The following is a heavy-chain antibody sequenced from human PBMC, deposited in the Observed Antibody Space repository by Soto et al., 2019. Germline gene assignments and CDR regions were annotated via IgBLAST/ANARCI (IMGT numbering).Heavy chain of an antibody. V-gene: IGHV3-48*01. D-gene: IGHD6-19*01. CDR1: GFTFSSYS. CDR3: ARDHPLYIAVAGNGYDY. Sequence: GGSLRLSCAASGFTFSSYSMNWVRQAPGKGLEWVSYISSSSSTIYYADSVKGRFTISRDNAKNSLYLQMNSLRAEDTAVYYCARDHPLYIAVAGNGYDYWGQGTLVTVSS. J-gene: IGHJ4*02. CDR2: ISSSSSTI.